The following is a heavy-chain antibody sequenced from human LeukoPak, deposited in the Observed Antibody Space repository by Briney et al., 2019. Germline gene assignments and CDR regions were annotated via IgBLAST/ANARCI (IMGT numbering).Heavy chain of an antibody. J-gene: IGHJ4*02. Sequence: VGYLRLSCSVSGFTFSAYAMHWVRQAPGRGLQYVSSISSNGGVTYYVDSVKGRFTISRDNSKNTLYLQMSSLRLEDTAVYYCVKDRWIDYWGQGVLVTVSS. V-gene: IGHV3-64D*09. CDR3: VKDRWIDY. CDR2: ISSNGGVT. CDR1: GFTFSAYA. D-gene: IGHD5-24*01.